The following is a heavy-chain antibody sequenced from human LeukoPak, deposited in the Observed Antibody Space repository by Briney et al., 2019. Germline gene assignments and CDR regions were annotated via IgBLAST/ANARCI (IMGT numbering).Heavy chain of an antibody. CDR1: GFTFSSYG. CDR3: ARDKRVTIDY. D-gene: IGHD3-3*01. V-gene: IGHV3-33*01. Sequence: GRSLRLSCAASGFTFSSYGMHWVRQAPGKGLEWVAAIWYDGSNKYYADSVKGRFTISRDNSKNTLYLQMNSLRAEDTAVYYCARDKRVTIDYWGQGTLVTVSS. J-gene: IGHJ4*02. CDR2: IWYDGSNK.